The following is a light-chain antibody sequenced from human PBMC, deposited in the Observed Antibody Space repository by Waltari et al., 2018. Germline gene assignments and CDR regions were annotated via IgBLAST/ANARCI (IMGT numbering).Light chain of an antibody. Sequence: DFVMTQSPDSLAVSLGERATINCKSSQTILYSPTNRNYLAWYQQRPGQPPKLLIYWASVLASGVPDRFSGSGSGTDFTLTISSLQPEDVAVYYCQQYITTLTFGGGTKVEIK. CDR2: WAS. J-gene: IGKJ4*01. CDR3: QQYITTLT. CDR1: QTILYSPTNRNY. V-gene: IGKV4-1*01.